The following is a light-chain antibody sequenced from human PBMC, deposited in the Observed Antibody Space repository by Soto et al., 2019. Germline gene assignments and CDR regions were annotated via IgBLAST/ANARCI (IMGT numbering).Light chain of an antibody. CDR3: QQYNNWPIT. CDR1: QSVNVL. Sequence: EVLLTQSPATLSVSPGEGATLSCRASQSVNVLIAWYQQKPGQAPRLLMYRASTRAPGVPARFSGSGSETEFTLTISPLQSEDFAVYYCQQYNNWPITFGQGTRLEIK. J-gene: IGKJ5*01. CDR2: RAS. V-gene: IGKV3-15*01.